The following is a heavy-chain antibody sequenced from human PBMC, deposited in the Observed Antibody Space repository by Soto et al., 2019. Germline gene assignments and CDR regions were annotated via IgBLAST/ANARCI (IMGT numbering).Heavy chain of an antibody. CDR1: GGSISSYY. CDR2: IYYSGST. V-gene: IGHV4-59*08. D-gene: IGHD4-17*01. J-gene: IGHJ6*02. CDR3: ARHVADYGDTPYYYYGMDV. Sequence: QVQLQESGPGLVKPSETLSLTCTVSGGSISSYYWSWIRQPPGKGLEWIGYIYYSGSTNYNPSLKSPVPIPVDTSKHQFSLKLSSVTAADTAVYYCARHVADYGDTPYYYYGMDVWGQGTTVTVSS.